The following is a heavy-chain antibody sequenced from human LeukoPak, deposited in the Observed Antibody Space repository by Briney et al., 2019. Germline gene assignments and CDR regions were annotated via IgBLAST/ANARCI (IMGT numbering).Heavy chain of an antibody. J-gene: IGHJ4*02. D-gene: IGHD3-16*02. CDR2: INHSGST. Sequence: KPSETLSLTCAVYGGSFSGYYWSWIRQPPGKGLEWIGEINHSGSTNYNPSLKRRVTISVDTSKNQFSLKLSSVTAADTAVYYCARGGQGYYDYVWGSYRYFDYWGQGTLVTVSS. V-gene: IGHV4-34*01. CDR3: ARGGQGYYDYVWGSYRYFDY. CDR1: GGSFSGYY.